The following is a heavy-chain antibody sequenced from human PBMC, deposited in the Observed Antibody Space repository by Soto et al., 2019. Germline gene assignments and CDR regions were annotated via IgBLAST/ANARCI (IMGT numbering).Heavy chain of an antibody. CDR1: GVAFSNYT. D-gene: IGHD2-15*01. Sequence: QVQLVQSGAEVKKPGSSVRISCTASGVAFSNYTFTWVRRAPGPGLEWMGRVNPLLDASNYAEKFQDRVTITADRSTSTAYMELSGLKSEDSAIYYCASGKSQMTQDRMGFYYYMDVWGKGTTVTVSS. J-gene: IGHJ6*03. V-gene: IGHV1-69*08. CDR3: ASGKSQMTQDRMGFYYYMDV. CDR2: VNPLLDAS.